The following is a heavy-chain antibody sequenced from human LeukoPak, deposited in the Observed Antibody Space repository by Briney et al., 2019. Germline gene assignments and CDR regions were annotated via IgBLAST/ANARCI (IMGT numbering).Heavy chain of an antibody. V-gene: IGHV3-23*01. CDR1: GCTFSSHA. D-gene: IGHD2/OR15-2a*01. J-gene: IGHJ4*02. CDR2: ISGSGGST. CDR3: ANLISPDGDY. Sequence: GGSLRLSCAASGCTFSSHAMSRVRQAPGKGLEWVSAISGSGGSTYYADSVKGRFTISRDNSKNTLYLQMNSLRAEDTAVYYCANLISPDGDYWGQGPLVTVSS.